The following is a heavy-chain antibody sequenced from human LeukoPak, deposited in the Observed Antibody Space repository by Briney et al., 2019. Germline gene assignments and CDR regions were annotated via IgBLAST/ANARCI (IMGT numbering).Heavy chain of an antibody. CDR2: ISWNSGSI. V-gene: IGHV3-9*01. D-gene: IGHD4-23*01. CDR3: ARVLSDYGGDSRGFSAYYYYYGMDI. J-gene: IGHJ6*02. CDR1: GFTFDDYA. Sequence: GRSLRLSCAASGFTFDDYAMHWVRQAPGKGLEWVSGISWNSGSIGYADSVKGRFTISRDNAKNSLYLQMNSLRAEDTAVYYCARVLSDYGGDSRGFSAYYYYYGMDIWGQGTTVTVSS.